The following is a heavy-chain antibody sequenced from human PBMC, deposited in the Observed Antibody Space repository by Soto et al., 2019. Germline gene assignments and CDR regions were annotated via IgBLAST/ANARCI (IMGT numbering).Heavy chain of an antibody. J-gene: IGHJ3*01. Sequence: QVQLQESGPGLVKPSETLSLTCTVSGGSISSYYWSWIRQPPGKGLEWIGYIYYSGSTQYNPSLKSRVTISVDTSKNRFSLRLSSVTAADTAVYYCARVWGGAFDFWGQGTMVTVSS. V-gene: IGHV4-59*01. CDR1: GGSISSYY. CDR2: IYYSGST. CDR3: ARVWGGAFDF. D-gene: IGHD3-10*01.